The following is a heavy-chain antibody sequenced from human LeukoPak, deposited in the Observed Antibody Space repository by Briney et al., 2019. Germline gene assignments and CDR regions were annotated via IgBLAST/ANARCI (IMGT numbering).Heavy chain of an antibody. D-gene: IGHD3-22*01. Sequence: SETLSLTCAVYGGSFSGYYWGWIRQPPGKGLEWIGSIYHSGSTYYNPSLKSRVTISVDTSKNQFSLKLSSVTAADTAVYYCARYFWGGPDYDSSGYHVVNDYWGQGTLVTVSS. CDR3: ARYFWGGPDYDSSGYHVVNDY. CDR2: IYHSGST. V-gene: IGHV4-38-2*01. J-gene: IGHJ4*02. CDR1: GGSFSGYY.